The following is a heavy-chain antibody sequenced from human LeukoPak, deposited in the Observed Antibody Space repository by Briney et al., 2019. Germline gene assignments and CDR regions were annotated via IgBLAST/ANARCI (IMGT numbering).Heavy chain of an antibody. J-gene: IGHJ3*02. V-gene: IGHV4-59*01. CDR3: AGSSVTGYCSGGSCYSDPHAFDI. D-gene: IGHD2-15*01. CDR2: IYYSGST. CDR1: GGSISSYY. Sequence: SETLSLTCTVSGGSISSYYWSWIRQPPGKGLEWIGYIYYSGSTNYNPSLKSRVTISVDTSKNQFSLKLSSVTAADTAVYYCAGSSVTGYCSGGSCYSDPHAFDIWGQGTMVTVSS.